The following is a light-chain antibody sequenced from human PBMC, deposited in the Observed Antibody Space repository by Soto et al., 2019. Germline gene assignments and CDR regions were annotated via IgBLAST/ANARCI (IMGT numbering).Light chain of an antibody. V-gene: IGKV3-11*01. J-gene: IGKJ4*01. CDR2: DAS. CDR1: QSVSSY. Sequence: EIVLTQSPATLSSSPGERATLSCRASQSVSSYLAWYQQKPGQAPRLLIYDASNSATGIPARFSGSGSGTDFTLTISSLEPDDFAVYYCQQRSNWPPLTFGGGTKVEIK. CDR3: QQRSNWPPLT.